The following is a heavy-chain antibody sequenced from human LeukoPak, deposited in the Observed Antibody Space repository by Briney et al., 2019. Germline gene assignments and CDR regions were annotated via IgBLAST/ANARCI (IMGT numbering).Heavy chain of an antibody. Sequence: GGSLRLSCAASGFTFDDYGMSWVRQAPGKGLEWVSGINWNGGSTGYADSVKGRFTISRDNAENSLYLQMNSLRAEDTALYYCARGDGGYYFDYWGQGTLVTVSS. V-gene: IGHV3-20*04. CDR1: GFTFDDYG. CDR3: ARGDGGYYFDY. D-gene: IGHD3-10*01. CDR2: INWNGGST. J-gene: IGHJ4*02.